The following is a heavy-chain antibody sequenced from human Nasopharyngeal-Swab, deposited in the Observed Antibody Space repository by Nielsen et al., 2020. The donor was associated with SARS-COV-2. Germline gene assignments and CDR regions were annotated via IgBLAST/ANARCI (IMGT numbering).Heavy chain of an antibody. CDR3: AATSVLRFLEWLNNGFDP. V-gene: IGHV4-39*01. J-gene: IGHJ5*02. Sequence: SETLSLTCTVSGGSIISSSYYWGWIRQPPGKGLEWIGSIYYSGSTYYNPSLKSRVTISVDTSKNQFSLKLSSVTAADTAVYYCAATSVLRFLEWLNNGFDPWGQGTLVTVSS. D-gene: IGHD3-3*01. CDR2: IYYSGST. CDR1: GGSIISSSYY.